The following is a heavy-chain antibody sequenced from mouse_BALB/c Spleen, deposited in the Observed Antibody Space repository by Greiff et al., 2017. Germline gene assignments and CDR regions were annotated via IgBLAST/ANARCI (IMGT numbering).Heavy chain of an antibody. CDR3: TREGGYEDAMDY. D-gene: IGHD1-2*01. CDR2: IYPGSGST. Sequence: LQQPGSELVRPGASVKLSCKASGYTFTSYWMHWVKQRPGQGLEWIGNIYPGSGSTNYDEKFKSKATLTVDTSSSTAYMQLSSLTSEDSAVYYCTREGGYEDAMDYWGQGTSVTVSS. J-gene: IGHJ4*01. CDR1: GYTFTSYW. V-gene: IGHV1S22*01.